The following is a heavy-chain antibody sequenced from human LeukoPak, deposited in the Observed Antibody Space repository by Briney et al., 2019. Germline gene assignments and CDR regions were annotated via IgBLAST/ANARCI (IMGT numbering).Heavy chain of an antibody. V-gene: IGHV3-30*02. CDR1: GFTFSSYG. CDR3: AKITTGTTGPLDY. CDR2: IRYDGSNK. D-gene: IGHD1-1*01. J-gene: IGHJ4*02. Sequence: GGSLRLSCAASGFTFSSYGMHWVRQAPGKGLEWVAFIRYDGSNKYYADSVKGRFTISRDNSKNTLYLQMNSLRAEDTAVYYCAKITTGTTGPLDYWGQGTLVTVSS.